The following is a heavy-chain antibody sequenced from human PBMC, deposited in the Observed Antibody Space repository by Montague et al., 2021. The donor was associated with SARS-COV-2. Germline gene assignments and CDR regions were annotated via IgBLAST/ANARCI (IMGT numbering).Heavy chain of an antibody. V-gene: IGHV3-15*01. D-gene: IGHD2-2*01. Sequence: SLRLSCPASGFTFSNAWMSWVRQAPGKGLEWVGRIKSKTDGGTTDYAAPVKGGFTISRDDSKNTLYLQMNSLKTEDTAVYYCTTAEYCSSTSCYLWTDYWGQGTLVTVSS. CDR1: GFTFSNAW. J-gene: IGHJ4*02. CDR2: IKSKTDGGTT. CDR3: TTAEYCSSTSCYLWTDY.